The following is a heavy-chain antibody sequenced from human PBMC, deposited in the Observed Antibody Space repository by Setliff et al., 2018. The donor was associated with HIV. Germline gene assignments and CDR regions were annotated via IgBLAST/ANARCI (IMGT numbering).Heavy chain of an antibody. Sequence: ASVKVSCKASGYSFTSYEINWVRQAPGQGLEWMGWMNPNSGNTVYAQKFQGRVTMTRDTSISTAYMELGSLSSEDTALYFCARGVGDLGRYNYGHTYGDWGQGTQVTVSS. D-gene: IGHD5-18*01. CDR1: GYSFTSYE. J-gene: IGHJ4*02. CDR3: ARGVGDLGRYNYGHTYGD. V-gene: IGHV1-8*01. CDR2: MNPNSGNT.